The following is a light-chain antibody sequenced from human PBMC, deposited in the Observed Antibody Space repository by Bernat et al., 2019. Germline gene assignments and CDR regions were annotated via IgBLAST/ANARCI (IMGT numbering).Light chain of an antibody. CDR3: QQYYSYPPIT. CDR1: QGISSY. V-gene: IGKV1-8*01. J-gene: IGKJ5*01. CDR2: AAS. Sequence: AIRMTQSPSSFSASTGDRVTITCRASQGISSYLAWYQQKPGKAPKLLIYAASTLQSGVPSRFSGSGSGTDFTLTISRLQSEDFATYYCQQYYSYPPITCGQGTRLEIK.